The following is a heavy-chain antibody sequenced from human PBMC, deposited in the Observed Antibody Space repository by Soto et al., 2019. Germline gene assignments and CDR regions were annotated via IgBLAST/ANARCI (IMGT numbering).Heavy chain of an antibody. CDR1: GYTFTSYA. CDR3: ARGHSAGIRYFDWSASYYYGTDV. CDR2: INAGNGNT. D-gene: IGHD3-9*01. V-gene: IGHV1-3*01. J-gene: IGHJ6*02. Sequence: ASVKVSCKASGYTFTSYAMHWVRQAPGQRLEWMGWINAGNGNTKYSQKFQGRVTITRDTSASTAYMELSSLRSEDTAVYYCARGHSAGIRYFDWSASYYYGTDVWGQGTTVTVSS.